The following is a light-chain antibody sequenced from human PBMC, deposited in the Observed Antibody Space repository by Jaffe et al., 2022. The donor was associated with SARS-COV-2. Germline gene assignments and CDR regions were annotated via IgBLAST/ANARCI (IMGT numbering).Light chain of an antibody. J-gene: IGKJ1*01. V-gene: IGKV3-20*01. CDR2: GAS. CDR1: QSISNNY. CDR3: QQYGSSPRT. Sequence: DIVLTQSPGTLSLSPGDGATLSCRASQSISNNYLAWYQQKPGQAPRLLIYGASSRATGIPDRFSGSGSGTDFTLAISRLEPEDFAVYYCQQYGSSPRTFGQGTKVEIK.